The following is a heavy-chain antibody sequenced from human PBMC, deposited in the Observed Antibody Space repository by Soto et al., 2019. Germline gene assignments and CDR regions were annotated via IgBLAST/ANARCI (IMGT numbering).Heavy chain of an antibody. CDR1: GFSLSTSGVG. J-gene: IGHJ3*02. CDR2: IYWNDDK. Sequence: GSCPTLVNPTQTLTLTCTFSGFSLSTSGVGVGWIRQPPGKALEWLALIYWNDDKRYSPSLKSRLTITKDTSKNQVVLTMTNMDPVDTATYYCAHSPIVVVTDHAFDIWGQGTMVTVSS. CDR3: AHSPIVVVTDHAFDI. V-gene: IGHV2-5*01. D-gene: IGHD2-21*02.